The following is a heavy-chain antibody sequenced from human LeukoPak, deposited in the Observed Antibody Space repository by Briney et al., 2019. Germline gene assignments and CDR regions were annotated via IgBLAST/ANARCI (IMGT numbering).Heavy chain of an antibody. CDR1: GFTFSSYA. D-gene: IGHD3-22*01. CDR2: ISYDGSNK. J-gene: IGHJ6*03. Sequence: GGSLRLSCAASGFTFSSYAMHWVRQAPGKGLEWVAVISYDGSNKYYADSVKGRFTISRDNSKNTLYLQMNSLRAEDTAVYYCARAGGVVVVNPYSYMDVWGKGTTVTVSS. CDR3: ARAGGVVVVNPYSYMDV. V-gene: IGHV3-30*04.